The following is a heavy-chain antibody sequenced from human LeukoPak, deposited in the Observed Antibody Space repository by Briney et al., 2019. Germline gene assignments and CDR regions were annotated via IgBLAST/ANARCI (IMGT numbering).Heavy chain of an antibody. CDR1: GFTFSSYS. CDR2: ISSSSSSI. Sequence: PGGSLRLSCAASGFTFSSYSMNWVRQAPGKGLEWASYISSSSSSIYYADSLKGRFTISRDNANNSLYLQMNSLRAEDTAVYYCATATVAGRGAFDIWGQGTMVTVSS. V-gene: IGHV3-48*04. J-gene: IGHJ3*02. D-gene: IGHD6-19*01. CDR3: ATATVAGRGAFDI.